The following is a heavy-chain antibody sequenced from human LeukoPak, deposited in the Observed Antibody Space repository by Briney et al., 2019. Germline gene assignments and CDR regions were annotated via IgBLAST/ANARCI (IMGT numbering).Heavy chain of an antibody. V-gene: IGHV3-7*04. CDR2: IKQDGSEK. CDR3: ATDRYRYAN. J-gene: IGHJ4*02. CDR1: GFTFSSYW. Sequence: WGSLRLSCAASGFTFSSYWMSWVRQAPGKGLEWVANIKQDGSEKYYVDSVKGRFTISRDNAKNSLYLQLNSLRAEDTAVYYCATDRYRYANWGQGTLVTVSS. D-gene: IGHD5-18*01.